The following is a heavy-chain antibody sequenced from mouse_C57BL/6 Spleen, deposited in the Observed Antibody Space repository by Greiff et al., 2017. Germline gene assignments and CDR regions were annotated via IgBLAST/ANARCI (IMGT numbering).Heavy chain of an antibody. Sequence: VQLQQPGAELVRPGSSVKLSCKASGYTFTSYWMHWVKQRPIQGLEWIGNIDPSDSETHYNQKFKDKAPLTVDKSSSTAYMQLSSLTSEDSAVYYCARYDIYYDYDEGYFDVWGTGTTVTVSS. D-gene: IGHD2-4*01. CDR2: IDPSDSET. CDR3: ARYDIYYDYDEGYFDV. J-gene: IGHJ1*03. CDR1: GYTFTSYW. V-gene: IGHV1-52*01.